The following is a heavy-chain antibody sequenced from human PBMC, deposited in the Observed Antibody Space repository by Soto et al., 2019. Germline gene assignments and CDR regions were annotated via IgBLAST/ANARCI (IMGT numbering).Heavy chain of an antibody. D-gene: IGHD2-21*02. Sequence: PTLVNPTQTLTLTCTFSAFSLSTGGVGVGWIRQPPGKALEWLALIYWDDDKRYSPSLRSRLTITKDTSKNQVVLTMTNMDPVDTATYYCIQSRCGGDCLQSYASYYYYGMDVWGQGTKVTVSS. CDR1: AFSLSTGGVG. CDR2: IYWDDDK. J-gene: IGHJ6*02. CDR3: IQSRCGGDCLQSYASYYYYGMDV. V-gene: IGHV2-5*02.